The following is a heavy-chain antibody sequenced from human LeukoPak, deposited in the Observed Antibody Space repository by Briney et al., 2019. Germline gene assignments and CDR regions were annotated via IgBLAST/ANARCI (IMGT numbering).Heavy chain of an antibody. D-gene: IGHD6-6*01. CDR3: ARGEGRYSSSSYYYYYYMDV. J-gene: IGHJ6*03. Sequence: SETLSLTCTVSGVSISSYYWSWIRQPPGKGLEWIGYIYYSGSTNYNPSLKSRVTISVDTSKNQFSLKLSSVTAADTAVYYCARGEGRYSSSSYYYYYYMDVWGKGTTVTVSS. CDR1: GVSISSYY. V-gene: IGHV4-59*01. CDR2: IYYSGST.